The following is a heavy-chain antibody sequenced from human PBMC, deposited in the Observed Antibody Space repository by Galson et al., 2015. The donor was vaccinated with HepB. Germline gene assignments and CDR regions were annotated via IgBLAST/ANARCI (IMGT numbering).Heavy chain of an antibody. CDR2: IRSKANSYAT. J-gene: IGHJ4*02. CDR3: TRPENYYDSSGYYYVDDY. Sequence: SLRLSCAASGFTFSGSAMHWVRQASGKGLEWVGRIRSKANSYATAYAASVKGRFTISRDDSKNTAYLQMNSLKTEDTAVYYCTRPENYYDSSGYYYVDDYWGQGTLVTVSS. V-gene: IGHV3-73*01. D-gene: IGHD3-22*01. CDR1: GFTFSGSA.